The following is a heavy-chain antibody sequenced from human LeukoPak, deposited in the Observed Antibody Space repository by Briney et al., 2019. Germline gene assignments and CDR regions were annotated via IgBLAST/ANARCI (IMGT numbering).Heavy chain of an antibody. CDR3: ARNWNYVSPFDY. Sequence: GGSLRLSCAASGFTFSSYSMNWVRQAPGKGLEWVSSISSSSSCIYYADSVKGRFTISRDNAKNSLYLQMNSLRAEDTAVYYCARNWNYVSPFDYWGQGTLVTVSS. D-gene: IGHD1-7*01. J-gene: IGHJ4*02. CDR2: ISSSSSCI. V-gene: IGHV3-21*01. CDR1: GFTFSSYS.